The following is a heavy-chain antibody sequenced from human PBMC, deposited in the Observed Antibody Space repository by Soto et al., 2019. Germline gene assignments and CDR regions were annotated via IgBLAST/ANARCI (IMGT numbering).Heavy chain of an antibody. CDR1: GFSFRNYG. J-gene: IGHJ4*02. CDR2: IIGNGDTA. V-gene: IGHV3-23*01. Sequence: EVQLLEAGGGLVQPGGSLRLSCAASGFSFRNYGMSWVRQAPGKGLEWLSAIIGNGDTAYYADSVRGRFTISRDNSKNTLYLQLNDLGAEDTAIYYCAKDYDYGASLPFDYWGQGTRVTVSS. D-gene: IGHD4-17*01. CDR3: AKDYDYGASLPFDY.